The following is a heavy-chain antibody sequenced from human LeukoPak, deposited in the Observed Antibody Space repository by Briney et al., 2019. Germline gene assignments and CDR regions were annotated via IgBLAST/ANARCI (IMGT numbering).Heavy chain of an antibody. J-gene: IGHJ4*02. D-gene: IGHD5-12*01. CDR2: IYYCGST. Sequence: PSETLSLTCTVSGGSISSYYWSWIRQPPVKGLEWIGYIYYCGSTNYNPSLKSRVTISVDTSKNQFSLKLSSVTAADTAVYYCASGRGGYNPFDYWGQGTLVTVSS. CDR3: ASGRGGYNPFDY. V-gene: IGHV4-59*12. CDR1: GGSISSYY.